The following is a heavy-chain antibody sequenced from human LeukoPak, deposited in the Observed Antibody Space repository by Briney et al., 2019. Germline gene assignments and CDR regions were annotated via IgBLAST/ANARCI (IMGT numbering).Heavy chain of an antibody. CDR1: GFTFSNAW. CDR3: TTWLDCSSTSCYVNFDY. CDR2: IKSRTDGGTT. Sequence: GGCLRLSCAASGFTFSNAWMNWVRQAQGKGLEWVGRIKSRTDGGTTDYAAPVKGRFTISRDDSKNTLYLQMNSLEIEDTAVYYCTTWLDCSSTSCYVNFDYWGQGTLVTVSS. V-gene: IGHV3-15*01. D-gene: IGHD2-2*01. J-gene: IGHJ4*02.